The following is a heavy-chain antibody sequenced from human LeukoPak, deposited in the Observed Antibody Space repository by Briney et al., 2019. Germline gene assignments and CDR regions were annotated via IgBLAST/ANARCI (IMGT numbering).Heavy chain of an antibody. CDR1: GFTFSSYG. D-gene: IGHD3-22*01. CDR3: AKDRGIITMIVVEKGAFDI. V-gene: IGHV3-30*02. Sequence: PGGSLRLSCAASGFTFSSYGMHWVRQAPGKGLEWVAFIRYDGSNKYYADSVKGRFTISRDNSKNTLYLQMNSLRAEDTAVYYCAKDRGIITMIVVEKGAFDIWGQGTMVTVSS. J-gene: IGHJ3*02. CDR2: IRYDGSNK.